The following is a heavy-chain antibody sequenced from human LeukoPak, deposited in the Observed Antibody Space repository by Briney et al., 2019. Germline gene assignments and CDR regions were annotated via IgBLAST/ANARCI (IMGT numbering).Heavy chain of an antibody. D-gene: IGHD4-17*01. V-gene: IGHV3-48*02. CDR2: IYSSSTSI. J-gene: IGHJ4*02. CDR1: GFTFSRYS. Sequence: GGSLRLSCAASGFTFSRYSINWVRQAPGMGLEWVSYIYSSSTSIYYADSVKGRFTISRDNAKNSLYLQMNRLRDEDTAVYYCATDRTTGIFDNWGQGTLVTVSS. CDR3: ATDRTTGIFDN.